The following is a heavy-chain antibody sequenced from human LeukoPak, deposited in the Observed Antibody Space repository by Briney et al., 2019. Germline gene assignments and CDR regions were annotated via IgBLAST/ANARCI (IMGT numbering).Heavy chain of an antibody. CDR2: ISPDGSST. Sequence: QPGGSLRLSCAASGFTFSNYWMHWVRQAPGKGLVWVSRISPDGSSTTYADSVKGRFTISRDNAKNTLFLQMNSLRAEDTAVYYCARDSSWGFRNWFDPWGQGTLVTVSS. CDR1: GFTFSNYW. D-gene: IGHD6-13*01. J-gene: IGHJ5*02. V-gene: IGHV3-74*01. CDR3: ARDSSWGFRNWFDP.